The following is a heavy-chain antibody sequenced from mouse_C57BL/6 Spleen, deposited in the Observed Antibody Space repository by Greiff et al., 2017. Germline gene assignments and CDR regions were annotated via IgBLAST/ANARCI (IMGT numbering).Heavy chain of an antibody. D-gene: IGHD5-1-1*01. J-gene: IGHJ3*01. CDR3: ARGIPPAWFAY. V-gene: IGHV1-82*01. CDR2: IYPGDGDT. CDR1: GYAFSSSW. Sequence: VQLQESGPELVKPGASVKISCKASGYAFSSSWMNWVKQRPGKGLEWIGRIYPGDGDTNYNGKFKGKATLTADKSSSTAYMQLSSLTSEDSAVYFCARGIPPAWFAYWGQGTLVTVSA.